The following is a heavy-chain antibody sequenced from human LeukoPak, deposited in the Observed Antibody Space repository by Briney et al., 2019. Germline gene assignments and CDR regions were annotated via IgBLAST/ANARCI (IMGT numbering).Heavy chain of an antibody. V-gene: IGHV3-48*04. CDR3: AREGKGYRYYGMDV. J-gene: IGHJ6*02. D-gene: IGHD1-1*01. CDR2: ISSRSSTI. Sequence: GGSLRLSCAASGFTFSSYSMNWVRQAPGKGLEWVSYISSRSSTIYYADSVKGRFTISRDNAKNSLYLQMNSLRAEDTAVYYCAREGKGYRYYGMDVWGQGTTVTVSS. CDR1: GFTFSSYS.